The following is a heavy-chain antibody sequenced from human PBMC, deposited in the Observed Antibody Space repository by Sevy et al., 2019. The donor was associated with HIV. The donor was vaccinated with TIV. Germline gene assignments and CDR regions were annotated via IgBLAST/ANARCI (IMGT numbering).Heavy chain of an antibody. D-gene: IGHD3-22*01. CDR3: ARGNSGSFDY. J-gene: IGHJ4*02. CDR2: IKQDESEK. Sequence: GGSLRLSCAASGFTFSTYWMHWVRQAPGKGLEWVANIKQDESEKYYVASVKGRFPISRDNAKNSLYLQMNSLRPGDTAVYYCARGNSGSFDYWGQGTLVTVSS. CDR1: GFTFSTYW. V-gene: IGHV3-7*04.